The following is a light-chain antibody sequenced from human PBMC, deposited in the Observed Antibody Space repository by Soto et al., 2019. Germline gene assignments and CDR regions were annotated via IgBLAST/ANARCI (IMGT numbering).Light chain of an antibody. CDR3: VSYIESSPTHWV. CDR2: EVD. CDR1: YTDVGGYNR. V-gene: IGLV2-14*01. J-gene: IGLJ3*02. Sequence: QSALTQPASVSGSPGQSITISCTGTYTDVGGYNRVSWYQHHAGKGPKMLIFEVDNRPSGISDRFSGSKSGDTASLTISDLQAEDEADYYCVSYIESSPTHWVFGGGTKVTVL.